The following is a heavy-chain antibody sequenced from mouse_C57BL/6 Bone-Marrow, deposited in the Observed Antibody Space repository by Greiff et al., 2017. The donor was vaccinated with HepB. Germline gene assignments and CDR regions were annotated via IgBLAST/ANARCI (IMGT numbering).Heavy chain of an antibody. CDR2: IDPANGNT. CDR3: ARSTTVVAYYFDY. J-gene: IGHJ2*01. V-gene: IGHV14-3*01. D-gene: IGHD1-1*01. Sequence: VHVKQSVAELVRPGASVKLSCTASGFNIKNTYMHWVKQRPEQGLEWIGRIDPANGNTKYAPKFQGKATITADTSSNTAYLQLSSLTSEDTAIYYCARSTTVVAYYFDYWGQGTTLTVSS. CDR1: GFNIKNTY.